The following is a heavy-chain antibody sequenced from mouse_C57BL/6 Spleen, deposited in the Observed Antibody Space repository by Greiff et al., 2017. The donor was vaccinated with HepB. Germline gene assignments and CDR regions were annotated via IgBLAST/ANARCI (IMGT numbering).Heavy chain of an antibody. D-gene: IGHD2-5*01. CDR1: GYTFTDYY. V-gene: IGHV1-19*01. Sequence: EVQLQQSGPVLVKPGASVKMSCKASGYTFTDYYMNWVKQSHGKSLEWIGVINPYNGGTSYNQKFKGKATLTVDKSSSTAYMELNSLTSEDSAVYYCARWVYSIYYFDYWGQGTTLTVSS. CDR3: ARWVYSIYYFDY. CDR2: INPYNGGT. J-gene: IGHJ2*01.